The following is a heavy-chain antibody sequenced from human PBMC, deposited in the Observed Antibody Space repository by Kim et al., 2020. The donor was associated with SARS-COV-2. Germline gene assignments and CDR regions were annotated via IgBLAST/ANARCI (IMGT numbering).Heavy chain of an antibody. Sequence: SETLSLTCAVYGGSFSGYYWSWIRQPPGKGLEWIGEINHSGSTNYNPSLKSRVTISVDTSKNQFSLKLSSVTAADTAVYYCARSRYDSSGTYYYYGMDVWGQGTTVTVSS. V-gene: IGHV4-34*01. D-gene: IGHD3-22*01. CDR3: ARSRYDSSGTYYYYGMDV. CDR1: GGSFSGYY. CDR2: INHSGST. J-gene: IGHJ6*02.